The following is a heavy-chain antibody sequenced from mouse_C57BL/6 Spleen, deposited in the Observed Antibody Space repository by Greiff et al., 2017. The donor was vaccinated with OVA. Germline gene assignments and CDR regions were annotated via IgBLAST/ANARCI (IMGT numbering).Heavy chain of an antibody. V-gene: IGHV1-80*01. J-gene: IGHJ2*01. Sequence: QVQLKQSGAELVKPGASVKISCKASGYAFSSYWMNWVKQRPGKGLEWIGQLYPGDGDTNYNGKFKGKATLTADKSSSTAYMQLSSLTSEDSAVYFGARRRNDGFDDWGKGTTLTVSS. CDR3: ARRRNDGFDD. CDR1: GYAFSSYW. D-gene: IGHD1-1*01. CDR2: LYPGDGDT.